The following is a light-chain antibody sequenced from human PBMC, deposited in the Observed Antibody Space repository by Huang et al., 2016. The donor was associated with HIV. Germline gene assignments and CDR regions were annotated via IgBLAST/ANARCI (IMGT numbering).Light chain of an antibody. CDR1: QNVRND. CDR3: QQYKNWPPVT. CDR2: GAS. J-gene: IGKJ4*01. V-gene: IGKV3-15*01. Sequence: ETVLTQSPVTLSVSPGERATLSCRASQNVRNDLAWYQQKPGQAPTRLIYGASTRATDIPARFSGSGSGTEFTLTISSLQSEDVAVYYCQQYKNWPPVTFGGGTKVEIK.